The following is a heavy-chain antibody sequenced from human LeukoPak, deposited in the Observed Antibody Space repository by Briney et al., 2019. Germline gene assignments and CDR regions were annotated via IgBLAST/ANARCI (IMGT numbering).Heavy chain of an antibody. CDR2: IYTSSGTI. J-gene: IGHJ4*02. CDR3: ARDGAWSGPFDS. Sequence: PGGSLRLSCAASGFTFSRHGMKWVRQAPGEGLEWVSYIYTSSGTIYYADSVRGRFTISTDSAKNSLYLQMNSLRAEDTVVYYCARDGAWSGPFDSWGQATLVTVSS. V-gene: IGHV3-48*01. CDR1: GFTFSRHG. D-gene: IGHD3-3*01.